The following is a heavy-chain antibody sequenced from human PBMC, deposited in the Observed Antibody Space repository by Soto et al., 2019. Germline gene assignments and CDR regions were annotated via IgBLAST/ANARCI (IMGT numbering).Heavy chain of an antibody. J-gene: IGHJ6*02. CDR1: VFTFSSYW. V-gene: IGHV3-7*03. CDR3: ARDGLWSGYKYGMEV. Sequence: GGSLRLSCAASVFTFSSYWMSLVRQALGKGLEWVDNIKQDGSEKYYVDSVKGRFTISRDNAKNSLYLQMNSLRAEDTAVYYCARDGLWSGYKYGMEVWGQGTTVTVSS. CDR2: IKQDGSEK. D-gene: IGHD3-3*01.